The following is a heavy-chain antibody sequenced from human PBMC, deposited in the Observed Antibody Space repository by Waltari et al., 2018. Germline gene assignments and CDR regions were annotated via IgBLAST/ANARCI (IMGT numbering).Heavy chain of an antibody. V-gene: IGHV3-30*02. CDR1: GFTFRDFD. Sequence: QLVLVESGGKSVRPGESLTLSCATSGFTFRDFDIHWVRRAPGKGLHWLTVIRPDGKPKIYSESLEGRLTVSRDTSRSIVNLHMTSLKPDDSAVYFCARGARGLQSTSFFDRWGQGTLVTVSS. J-gene: IGHJ5*02. D-gene: IGHD6-25*01. CDR3: ARGARGLQSTSFFDR. CDR2: IRPDGKPK.